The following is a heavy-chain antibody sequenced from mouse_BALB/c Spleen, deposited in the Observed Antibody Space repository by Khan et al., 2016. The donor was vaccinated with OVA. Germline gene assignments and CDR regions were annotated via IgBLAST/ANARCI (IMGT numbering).Heavy chain of an antibody. D-gene: IGHD2-14*01. Sequence: QVRLQQSGAELARPGASVKMSCKASGYTFTSYTMHWVKQRPGQGLEWIGYINPSSGYTNYNQKFKDKATLTADKSSSTAYMQLSSLTSEDSAVYYCAREGDYYRNVGWFAYWGQGTLVTVSA. CDR2: INPSSGYT. J-gene: IGHJ3*01. CDR3: AREGDYYRNVGWFAY. V-gene: IGHV1-4*01. CDR1: GYTFTSYT.